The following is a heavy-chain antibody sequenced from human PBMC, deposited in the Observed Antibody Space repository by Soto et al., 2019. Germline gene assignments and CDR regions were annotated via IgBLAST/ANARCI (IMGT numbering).Heavy chain of an antibody. CDR3: ARGPPSGSFSLTPRY. CDR2: ISGQIAKT. J-gene: IGHJ4*02. CDR1: GYSFHNFG. D-gene: IGHD1-26*01. V-gene: IGHV1-18*04. Sequence: QVQLVQSGPEVKKPGASVKVSCKASGYSFHNFGIIWVRQAPGQGHEWMGWISGQIAKTSYAQKFQGKVTMTTDTSTSTAYMELNTLTSDDTAMYYCARGPPSGSFSLTPRYWGQGTLVTVSS.